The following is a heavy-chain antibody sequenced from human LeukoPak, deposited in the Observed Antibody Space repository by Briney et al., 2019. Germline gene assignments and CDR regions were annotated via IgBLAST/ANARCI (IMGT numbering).Heavy chain of an antibody. CDR3: ARAGGWYKTLDY. CDR1: GGSISRYY. CDR2: IYYSGST. V-gene: IGHV4-59*01. Sequence: SETLSLTCTVSGGSISRYYWSWIRQPPGKGLEWIGYIYYSGSTNYNPSLKSRVTISVDTSKNQFSLKLSSVTAADTAVYYCARAGGWYKTLDYWGQGTLVTVSS. D-gene: IGHD1-1*01. J-gene: IGHJ4*02.